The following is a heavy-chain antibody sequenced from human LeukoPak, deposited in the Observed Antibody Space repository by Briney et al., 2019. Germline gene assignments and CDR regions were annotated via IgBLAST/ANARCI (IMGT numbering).Heavy chain of an antibody. V-gene: IGHV4-34*01. CDR1: GGSFSGYY. J-gene: IGHJ4*02. CDR3: ARGLGGSYATRDFDY. CDR2: INHSGST. Sequence: SETLSLPCAVYGGSFSGYYWSWIRQPPGKGLEWIGEINHSGSTNYNPSLKSRVTISVDTSKNQFSLKLSSVTAADTAVYYCARGLGGSYATRDFDYWGQGTLVTVSS. D-gene: IGHD1-26*01.